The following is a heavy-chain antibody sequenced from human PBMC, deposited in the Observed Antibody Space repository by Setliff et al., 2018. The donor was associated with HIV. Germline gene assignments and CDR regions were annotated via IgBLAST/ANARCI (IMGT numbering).Heavy chain of an antibody. CDR1: DYPFSNFG. J-gene: IGHJ4*02. V-gene: IGHV1-18*01. D-gene: IGHD3-10*01. CDR3: ATDRTQTGISLVRGRLTDTAGDPLDY. CDR2: INVYNGDT. Sequence: ASVKVSCNASDYPFSNFGISWVRQAPGQGLEWMAWINVYNGDTNFAQKFQGRVTMSKDTSTGTAYMELSSLTSDDTAVYYCATDRTQTGISLVRGRLTDTAGDPLDYWGQGTLVT.